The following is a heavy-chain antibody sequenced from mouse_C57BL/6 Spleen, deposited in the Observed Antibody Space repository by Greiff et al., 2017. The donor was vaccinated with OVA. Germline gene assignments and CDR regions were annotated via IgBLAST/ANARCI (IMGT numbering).Heavy chain of an antibody. Sequence: QVQLKESGPELVRPGVSVKISCKGSGYTFTDYAMHWVKQSHAKSLEWIGVISTSYGDASYNQKFKVKATMTVDKSSSTAYMELARLTSEDSAVYYCPSYYYGSSYDYFDYWGQGTTLTVSS. D-gene: IGHD1-1*01. V-gene: IGHV1-67*01. CDR1: GYTFTDYA. CDR3: PSYYYGSSYDYFDY. CDR2: ISTSYGDA. J-gene: IGHJ2*01.